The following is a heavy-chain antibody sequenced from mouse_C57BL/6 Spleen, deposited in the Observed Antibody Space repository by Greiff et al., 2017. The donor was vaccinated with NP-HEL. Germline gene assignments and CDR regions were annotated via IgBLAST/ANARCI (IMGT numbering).Heavy chain of an antibody. CDR1: GYSFTDYN. V-gene: IGHV1-39*01. CDR2: INPNYGST. D-gene: IGHD1-1*01. Sequence: EVQLQQSGPELVKPGASVKISCKASGYSFTDYNMNWVKQSTGKSLEWIGVINPNYGSTSYNQKFKGKATLTVDQSSSTAYMQLNSLTSEDSAVYYCARSDYGSSYDWYFDVWGTGTTVTVSS. CDR3: ARSDYGSSYDWYFDV. J-gene: IGHJ1*03.